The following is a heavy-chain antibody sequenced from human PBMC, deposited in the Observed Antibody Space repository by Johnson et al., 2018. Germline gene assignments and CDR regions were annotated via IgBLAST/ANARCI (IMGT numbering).Heavy chain of an antibody. V-gene: IGHV3-30*18. CDR1: GFTFINYA. CDR2: ISYDGSNK. D-gene: IGHD3-16*01. J-gene: IGHJ6*03. Sequence: QVQLVQSGGGVVQPGRSLRLSCAASGFTFINYAMHWVRQAPGKGLEWVAVISYDGSNKYYADSVKGRFTISRDNSKNTLHLQMNSLRAEDTAVYYCAKGLFMIGAYYRDVWGKGTTVTVSS. CDR3: AKGLFMIGAYYRDV.